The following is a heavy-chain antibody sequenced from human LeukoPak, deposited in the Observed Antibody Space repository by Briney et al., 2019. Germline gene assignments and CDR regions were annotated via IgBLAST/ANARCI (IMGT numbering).Heavy chain of an antibody. CDR1: GYSFTSYW. V-gene: IGHV5-51*01. CDR3: XXXSSGYNWFDP. Sequence: GESLKISCKGSGYSFTSYWIVWVRQMSGKGLEWMGIIYPGDSDTRYSPSFQGQVTISADKSISTAYLQWNSLKASDTAMYFXXXXSSGYNWFDPWGQGTLVTVSS. D-gene: IGHD6-19*01. J-gene: IGHJ5*02. CDR2: IYPGDSDT.